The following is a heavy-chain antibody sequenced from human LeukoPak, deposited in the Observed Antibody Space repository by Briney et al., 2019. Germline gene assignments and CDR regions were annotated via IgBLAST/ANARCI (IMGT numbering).Heavy chain of an antibody. CDR3: AREVIEYYYGSGSYTLTS. J-gene: IGHJ4*02. CDR1: GGSISSSSYY. CDR2: IYYSGST. D-gene: IGHD3-10*01. V-gene: IGHV4-39*02. Sequence: PSETLSLTCTVSGGSISSSSYYWGWIRQPPGKGLEWIVSIYYSGSTYYNPSLKIRVTISVDTSKNQFSLKLSSVTAADTDVYYCAREVIEYYYGSGSYTLTSWGQGTLVTVSS.